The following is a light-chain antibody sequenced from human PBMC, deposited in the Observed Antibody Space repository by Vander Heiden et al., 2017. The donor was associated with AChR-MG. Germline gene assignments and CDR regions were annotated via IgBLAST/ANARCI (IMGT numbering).Light chain of an antibody. CDR1: QSISSY. J-gene: IGKJ4*01. Sequence: DIQMTQSPSSLSASVGDRVTITCRASQSISSYLNWYQQKPGKAPKLLIYAASSLQSGVPSRFSGSGYGTDFTLTISSLQPEDFAPYYCQQSDSTLSLTFGGGTKVEIK. CDR3: QQSDSTLSLT. V-gene: IGKV1-39*01. CDR2: AAS.